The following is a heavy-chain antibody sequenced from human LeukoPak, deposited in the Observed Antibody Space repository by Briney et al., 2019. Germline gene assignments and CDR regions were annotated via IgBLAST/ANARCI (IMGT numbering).Heavy chain of an antibody. D-gene: IGHD4-17*01. V-gene: IGHV3-23*01. J-gene: IGHJ4*02. CDR1: GFTFSSYA. CDR2: ISGSGGST. Sequence: PGGSLRLSCAASGFTFSSYAMSGVRQPPGKGLEWVSAISGSGGSTYYPDSVKGRFTISRDNSKNTLYLQMNSLRAEDTAVYYCAKLSGYGDYVDYWGQGTLVTVSS. CDR3: AKLSGYGDYVDY.